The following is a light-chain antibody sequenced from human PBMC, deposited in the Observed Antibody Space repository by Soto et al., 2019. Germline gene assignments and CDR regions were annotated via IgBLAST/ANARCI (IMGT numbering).Light chain of an antibody. V-gene: IGKV1-5*03. Sequence: VQSTHSPSTLSGSVLYRVTITFLASQTIIIWVALCQQKQGKAPKLLIYKASTLKSGVPSRFSGSGSGTEFTLTISSLQPDDFATYYCQHYNSYSEAFGQGTKVDIK. J-gene: IGKJ1*01. CDR2: KAS. CDR3: QHYNSYSEA. CDR1: QTIIIW.